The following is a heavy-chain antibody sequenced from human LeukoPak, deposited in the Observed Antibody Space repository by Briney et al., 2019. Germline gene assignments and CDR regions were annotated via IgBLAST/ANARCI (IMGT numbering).Heavy chain of an antibody. CDR2: IYYSGST. CDR3: ARLSTVTTSFDY. J-gene: IGHJ4*02. D-gene: IGHD4-17*01. Sequence: SETLSLTCTVSGGSISSNYWSWIRQPPGKGLEWIGYIYYSGSTYSSPSLKSRVTISVDTSKNRFSLRLSSVTAADTAVYYCARLSTVTTSFDYWGQGTLVTVSS. V-gene: IGHV4-59*01. CDR1: GGSISSNY.